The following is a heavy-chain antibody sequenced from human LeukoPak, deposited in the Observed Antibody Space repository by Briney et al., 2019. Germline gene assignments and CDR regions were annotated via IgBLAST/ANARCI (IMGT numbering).Heavy chain of an antibody. Sequence: PSETLSLTCTVSGGSISIGGYYWSWIRQHPGKGLEWIGYIYYSGSTYYNPSLKSRVTISVDTSKNQFSLKLSSVTAADTAVYYCARALGSAFDYWGQGTLVTVSS. V-gene: IGHV4-31*03. J-gene: IGHJ4*02. D-gene: IGHD1-26*01. CDR2: IYYSGST. CDR3: ARALGSAFDY. CDR1: GGSISIGGYY.